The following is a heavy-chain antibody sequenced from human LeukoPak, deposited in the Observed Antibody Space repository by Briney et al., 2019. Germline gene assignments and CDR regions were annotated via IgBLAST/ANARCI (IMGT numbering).Heavy chain of an antibody. CDR1: GFTFSSYA. V-gene: IGHV3-23*01. J-gene: IGHJ4*02. D-gene: IGHD6-19*01. CDR3: AKESMEGSGWQFDY. CDR2: ISGSGGGT. Sequence: GGSLRLSCAASGFTFSSYAMSWVRQAPGKGLQWVSAISGSGGGTCYADSVKGRFSISRDNSKNTLYLQVNSLRAEDTAVYYCAKESMEGSGWQFDYWGQGTLVTVSS.